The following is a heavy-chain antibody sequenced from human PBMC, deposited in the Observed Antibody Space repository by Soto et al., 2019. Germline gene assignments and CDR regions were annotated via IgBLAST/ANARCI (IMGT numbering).Heavy chain of an antibody. J-gene: IGHJ4*02. CDR3: ARSTDQGIDF. D-gene: IGHD2-2*01. Sequence: EVQLLESGGGLVQPGGSLSLSCSASGFTFSTYNMTWVRQAPGKGLQWVSDFSETSGNTYYADSVKGRFTIARDNSKNTLYLQMNSLRAEDTALYYCARSTDQGIDFWGQGTLVTVSS. CDR1: GFTFSTYN. V-gene: IGHV3-23*01. CDR2: FSETSGNT.